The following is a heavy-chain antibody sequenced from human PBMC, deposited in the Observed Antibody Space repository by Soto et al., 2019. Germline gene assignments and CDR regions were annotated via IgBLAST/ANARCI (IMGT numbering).Heavy chain of an antibody. V-gene: IGHV3-30-3*01. CDR2: ISYDGSNK. CDR1: GFTFSSYA. Sequence: QVQLVESGGGVVQPGRSLRLSCAASGFTFSSYAMHWVRQAPGKGLEWVAVISYDGSNKYYADSVKGRFTISRDNSKNTLYLQMNSLRAEYTAVYYCARDGGYSSGWIYYFDYWGQGTLVTVSS. CDR3: ARDGGYSSGWIYYFDY. D-gene: IGHD6-19*01. J-gene: IGHJ4*02.